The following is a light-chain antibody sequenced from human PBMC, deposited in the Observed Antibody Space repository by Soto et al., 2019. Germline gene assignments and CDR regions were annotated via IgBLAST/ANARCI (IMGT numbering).Light chain of an antibody. CDR2: GAS. V-gene: IGKV3-15*01. Sequence: EIVMTKSPATRSVSPGERATLSCRASQSVSSDLAWYQQKPGQAPRLLIYGASTRATGIPARFSGSRSGTEFTLTISSLQSEDFAVYYCQQYNNWPYTFGQGTKLEIK. CDR3: QQYNNWPYT. CDR1: QSVSSD. J-gene: IGKJ2*01.